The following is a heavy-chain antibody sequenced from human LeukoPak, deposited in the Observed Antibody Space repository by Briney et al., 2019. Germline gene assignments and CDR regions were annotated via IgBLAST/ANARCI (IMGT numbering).Heavy chain of an antibody. V-gene: IGHV3-7*01. J-gene: IGHJ6*03. Sequence: GGSLRLSCAASGFIFSNYWMTWVRQAPGKGLEWVANIKQDGSEKYYVDSVKGRFTISRDNAKNSLYLQVNSLRVEDTAVYYCARGRNCTGTSCSISFYYYMDVWGKGTTVTVSS. CDR3: ARGRNCTGTSCSISFYYYMDV. D-gene: IGHD2-2*01. CDR2: IKQDGSEK. CDR1: GFIFSNYW.